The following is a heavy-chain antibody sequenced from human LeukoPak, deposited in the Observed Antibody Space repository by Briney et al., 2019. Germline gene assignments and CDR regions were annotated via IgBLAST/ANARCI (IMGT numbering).Heavy chain of an antibody. V-gene: IGHV4-59*01. CDR2: IYYSGST. CDR1: GGSITSYY. CDR3: ARDVSLVGGFDY. J-gene: IGHJ4*02. Sequence: SETLSLTCTVSGGSITSYYWSWIRQPPGKGLEWIGYIYYSGSTNYNPSLKSRVTISVDTSKNQFSLKLSSVTAADTAVYYCARDVSLVGGFDYWGRGTLVSVSS. D-gene: IGHD3-10*01.